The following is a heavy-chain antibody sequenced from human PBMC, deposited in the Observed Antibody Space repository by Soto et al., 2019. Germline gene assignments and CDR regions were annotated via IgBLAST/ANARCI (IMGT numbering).Heavy chain of an antibody. D-gene: IGHD2-21*02. J-gene: IGHJ4*02. Sequence: ASVKVSCKASGYTFTSYYMHWVRQAPGQGLEWMGIINPSGGSTSYAQKFQGRVTMTRDTSTSTVYMELSSLRSEDTAVYYCARLPSAYCGGDCYPVFDYWGQGTLVTVSS. CDR3: ARLPSAYCGGDCYPVFDY. CDR1: GYTFTSYY. CDR2: INPSGGST. V-gene: IGHV1-46*01.